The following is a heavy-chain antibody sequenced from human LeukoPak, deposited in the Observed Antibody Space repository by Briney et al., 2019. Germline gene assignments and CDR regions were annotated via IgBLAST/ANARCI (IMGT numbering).Heavy chain of an antibody. D-gene: IGHD4-23*01. CDR1: GFNFDDYA. CDR3: ATYGGNSDFDY. V-gene: IGHV3-21*01. CDR2: ISSSSSYI. Sequence: GGSLRLSCAASGFNFDDYAMHWVRQAPGKGLEWVSSISSSSSYIYYADSVKGRFTISRDNAKNSLYLQMNSLRAEDTAVYYCATYGGNSDFDYWGQGTLVTVSS. J-gene: IGHJ4*02.